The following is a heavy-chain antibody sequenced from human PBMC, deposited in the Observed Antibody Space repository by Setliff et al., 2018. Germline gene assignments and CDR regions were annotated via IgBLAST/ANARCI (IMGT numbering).Heavy chain of an antibody. CDR3: ARGLNSVSWTFAY. CDR1: GGSISSGSNY. D-gene: IGHD2-15*01. J-gene: IGHJ4*02. V-gene: IGHV4-61*09. CDR2: IDPSGNT. Sequence: SETLSLTCTVSGGSISSGSNYWSWIRQPAGRGLEWIGHIDPSGNTNYHPSLKSRVTISGDTSKNQFSLKLTSVTAADTAVYYCARGLNSVSWTFAYWGQGSLVTVSS.